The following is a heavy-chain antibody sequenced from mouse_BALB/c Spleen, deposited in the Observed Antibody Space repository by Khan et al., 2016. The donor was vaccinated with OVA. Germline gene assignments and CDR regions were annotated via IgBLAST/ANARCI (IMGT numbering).Heavy chain of an antibody. D-gene: IGHD2-14*01. CDR3: VREGAYRRSGVWIAY. CDR2: INPSNSYT. CDR1: GYTFTSYT. Sequence: QVQLQQSGAELARPGASVKMSCKASGYTFTSYTMHWVRQRPGQGLEWIGQINPSNSYTKYKQKFKDKATLMVDKSFSTAYMQLSSLTSEDTSVYCCVREGAYRRSGVWIAYWGQGTMVTVSA. V-gene: IGHV1-4*01. J-gene: IGHJ3*01.